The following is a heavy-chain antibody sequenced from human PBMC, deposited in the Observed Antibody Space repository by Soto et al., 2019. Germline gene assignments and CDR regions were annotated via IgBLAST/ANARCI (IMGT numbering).Heavy chain of an antibody. D-gene: IGHD3-10*01. Sequence: SETLSLTCAVYGGSFSGYYWSWIRQPPGKGLEWIGEINHSGSTNYNPSLKSRVTISVDTSKNQFSLKLSSVTAADTAVYYCARGWGLLWFGELRTPLDYWVQGTLVTVSS. J-gene: IGHJ4*02. CDR3: ARGWGLLWFGELRTPLDY. CDR2: INHSGST. CDR1: GGSFSGYY. V-gene: IGHV4-34*01.